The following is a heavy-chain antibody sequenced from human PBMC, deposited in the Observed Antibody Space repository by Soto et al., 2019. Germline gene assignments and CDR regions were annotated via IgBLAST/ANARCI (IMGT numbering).Heavy chain of an antibody. D-gene: IGHD6-6*01. J-gene: IGHJ4*02. CDR1: GFTFSSYA. CDR3: ARGPRIAARRHYFDY. Sequence: GGSLRLSCAASGFTFSSYAMHWVRQAPGKGLEWVAVISYDGSNKYYADSVKGRFTISRDNSKNTLYLQMNSLRAEDTAVYYCARGPRIAARRHYFDYWGQGTLVTVSS. V-gene: IGHV3-30*04. CDR2: ISYDGSNK.